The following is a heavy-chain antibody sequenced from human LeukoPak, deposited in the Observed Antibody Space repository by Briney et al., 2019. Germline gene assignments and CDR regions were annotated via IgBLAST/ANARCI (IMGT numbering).Heavy chain of an antibody. J-gene: IGHJ6*02. CDR3: ARGGGLDV. CDR1: GSTFGSYS. D-gene: IGHD3-16*01. CDR2: ISSSSDHI. V-gene: IGHV3-21*04. Sequence: GGSLRLTCAASGSTFGSYSMNWVRQAPGKGLEWVSSISSSSDHIAYADSVKGRFTISRDNAKNSLYLQMSNLRAEDTAVYFCARGGGLDVWGQGATVTVSS.